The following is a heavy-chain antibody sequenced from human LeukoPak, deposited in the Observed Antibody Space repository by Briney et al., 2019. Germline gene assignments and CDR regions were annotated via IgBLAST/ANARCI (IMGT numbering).Heavy chain of an antibody. CDR3: ARDSGYSSFGGAFDI. V-gene: IGHV3-74*01. D-gene: IGHD3-3*02. J-gene: IGHJ3*02. CDR2: IYSDGSGT. Sequence: PGGSLRLSCAASGFSFSSFWMHWVRQAPGKGLVWVSRIYSDGSGTNYADSVKGRFTMSRDNAKNTLYLQMNSLRAEDTAVYYCARDSGYSSFGGAFDIWGQGTMVTVSS. CDR1: GFSFSSFW.